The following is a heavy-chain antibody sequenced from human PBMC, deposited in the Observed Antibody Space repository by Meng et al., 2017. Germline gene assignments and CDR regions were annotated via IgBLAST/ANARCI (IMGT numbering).Heavy chain of an antibody. J-gene: IGHJ5*02. CDR2: ISAYNGNT. V-gene: IGHV1-18*01. CDR1: GYTFTSYG. CDR3: ARDPAGPLWFGEEWRWFDP. Sequence: ASVKVSCKASGYTFTSYGISWVRQAPGQGLEWMGWISAYNGNTNYAQKLQGRVTMTTDTSTSTAYMGLRSLGSDDTAVYYCARDPAGPLWFGEEWRWFDPWGQGTLVTVSS. D-gene: IGHD3-10*01.